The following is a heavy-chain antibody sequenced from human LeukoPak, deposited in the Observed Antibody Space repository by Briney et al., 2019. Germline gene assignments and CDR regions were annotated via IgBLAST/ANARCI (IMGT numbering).Heavy chain of an antibody. V-gene: IGHV1-2*02. D-gene: IGHD3-22*01. CDR2: INPNSGGT. CDR1: GYTFTGYY. J-gene: IGHJ4*02. CDR3: ATDYYDSSGHYWRGRDFLD. Sequence: ASVKVSCKASGYTFTGYYMHWVRQAPGQGLEWMGWINPNSGGTIYAQKFQGRVTMTEDTSTDTAYMELSSLRSEDTAVYYCATDYYDSSGHYWRGRDFLDWGQGTLVTVSS.